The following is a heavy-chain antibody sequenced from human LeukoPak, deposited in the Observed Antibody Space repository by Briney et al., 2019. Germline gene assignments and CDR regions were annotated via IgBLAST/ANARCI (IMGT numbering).Heavy chain of an antibody. D-gene: IGHD3-10*01. CDR1: GYSFITHW. J-gene: IGHJ4*02. CDR2: IYPGDSDT. CDR3: AKGAGGSGSYYPYF. V-gene: IGHV5-51*01. Sequence: GESLKISCKASGYSFITHWIAWVRQTPGKGLEWMGIIYPGDSDTKYSPSFQGQVTISADKSISTAYLQWSRLKASDTAMYYCAKGAGGSGSYYPYFWGQGNLVTVSS.